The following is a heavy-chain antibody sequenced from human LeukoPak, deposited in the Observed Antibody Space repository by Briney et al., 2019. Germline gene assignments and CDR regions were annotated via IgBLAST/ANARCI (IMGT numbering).Heavy chain of an antibody. CDR1: GGSFSGYY. J-gene: IGHJ4*02. D-gene: IGHD1-26*01. V-gene: IGHV4-59*08. Sequence: SETLSLTCAVYGGSFSGYYWSWIRQPPGKGLEWIGYICYSGSTNYNPSLKSRVTISVDTSKNQFSLKLSSVTAADTAVYYCARSEWELPLDYWGQGTLVTVSS. CDR2: ICYSGST. CDR3: ARSEWELPLDY.